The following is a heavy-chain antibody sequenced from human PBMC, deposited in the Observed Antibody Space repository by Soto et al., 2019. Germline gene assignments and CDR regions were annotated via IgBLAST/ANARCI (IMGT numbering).Heavy chain of an antibody. V-gene: IGHV4-30-4*01. CDR1: GGSISSGDYY. J-gene: IGHJ4*02. Sequence: SETLSLTCTVSGGSISSGDYYWSWIRQPPGKGLEWIGYIYYSGSTYYNPSLKSRVTISVDTSKNQFSLKLSSVTAADTAVYYCARDTAAPRIFDYWGQGTLVTVSS. CDR2: IYYSGST. D-gene: IGHD5-18*01. CDR3: ARDTAAPRIFDY.